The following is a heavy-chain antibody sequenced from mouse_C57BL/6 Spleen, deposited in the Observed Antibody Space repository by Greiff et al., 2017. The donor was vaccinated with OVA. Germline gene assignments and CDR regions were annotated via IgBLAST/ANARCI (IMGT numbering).Heavy chain of an antibody. J-gene: IGHJ2*01. CDR2: INPSTGGT. CDR1: GYSFTGYY. D-gene: IGHD2-3*01. Sequence: EVQLQESGPELVKPGASVKISCKASGYSFTGYYMNWVKQSPEKSLEWIGEINPSTGGTTYNQKFKAKATLTVDKSSSTAYMQLKSLTSEDSAVYYCARWGLLPYFDYWGQGTTLTVSS. CDR3: ARWGLLPYFDY. V-gene: IGHV1-42*01.